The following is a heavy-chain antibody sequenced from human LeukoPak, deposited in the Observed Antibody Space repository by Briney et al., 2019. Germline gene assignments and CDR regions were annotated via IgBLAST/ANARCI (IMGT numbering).Heavy chain of an antibody. J-gene: IGHJ3*02. CDR2: IIPILGIA. V-gene: IGHV1-69*04. Sequence: SVKVSCKASGGTFSSYAISWVRQAPGQGLEWMGRIIPILGIANYAQKFQGRVTITADKSTSTAYMELSSLRSEDTAVYYCAESISWYDAFDIWGQGTMVTVSS. CDR1: GGTFSSYA. CDR3: AESISWYDAFDI. D-gene: IGHD6-13*01.